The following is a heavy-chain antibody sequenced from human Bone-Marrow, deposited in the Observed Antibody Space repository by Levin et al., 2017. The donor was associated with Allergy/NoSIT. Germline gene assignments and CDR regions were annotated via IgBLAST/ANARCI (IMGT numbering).Heavy chain of an antibody. CDR2: ISYYLINI. D-gene: IGHD6-13*01. CDR3: AVAGIADSTQQDAVDI. CDR1: LFTFILYF. V-gene: IGHV3-30*03. J-gene: IGHJ3*02. Sequence: SLILSFSSSLFTFILYFIHFFLHSPFNFLYLFSFISYYLINIYYTYSFRGRFTVSRDNSKNTLYLQINSLRAEDTAVYYCAVAGIADSTQQDAVDIWGQGTMVTVSS.